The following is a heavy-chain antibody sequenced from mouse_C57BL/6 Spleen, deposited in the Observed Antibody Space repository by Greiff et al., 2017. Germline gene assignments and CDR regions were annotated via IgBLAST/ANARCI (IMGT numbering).Heavy chain of an antibody. V-gene: IGHV14-1*01. CDR2: IDPEDGDT. D-gene: IGHD1-1*02. CDR1: GFNIKDYY. Sequence: EVQLQQSGAELVRPGASVKLSCTASGFNIKDYYMHWVKQRPEQGLEWIGRIDPEDGDTEYAPKFQGKATMTADTSSNTAYLQLSSLTSEDTAVYYCTTGRYDYYAMDYWGQGTSVTVSS. CDR3: TTGRYDYYAMDY. J-gene: IGHJ4*01.